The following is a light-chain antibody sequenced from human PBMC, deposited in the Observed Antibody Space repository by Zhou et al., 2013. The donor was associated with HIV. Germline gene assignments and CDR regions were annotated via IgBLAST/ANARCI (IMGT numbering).Light chain of an antibody. CDR1: QSVSSN. CDR3: QQYNTWPE. Sequence: EVVMTQSPATLSVSPGERVTLSCRASQSVSSNLAWYQQKPGQAPRLLIYGASTRVTGIPARFSGSGAGTEFTLTISSMQSEDFAVYYCQQYNTWPEFGQG. CDR2: GAS. V-gene: IGKV3-15*01. J-gene: IGKJ1*01.